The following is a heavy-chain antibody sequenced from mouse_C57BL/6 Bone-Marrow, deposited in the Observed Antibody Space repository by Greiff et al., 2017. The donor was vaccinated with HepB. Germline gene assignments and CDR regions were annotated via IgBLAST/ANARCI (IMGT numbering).Heavy chain of an antibody. V-gene: IGHV7-1*01. Sequence: EVKLVESGGGLVQSGRSLRLSCATSGFTFSDFYMEWVRQAPGKGLEWIAASRNKANDYTTEYSASVKGRFIVSRDTSQSILYLQMNALRAEDTAIYYCAREEYAMDDWGQGTSVTVSS. CDR3: AREEYAMDD. CDR1: GFTFSDFY. J-gene: IGHJ4*01. CDR2: SRNKANDYTT.